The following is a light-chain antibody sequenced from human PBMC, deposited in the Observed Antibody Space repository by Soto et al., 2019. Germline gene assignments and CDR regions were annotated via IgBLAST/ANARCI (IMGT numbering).Light chain of an antibody. CDR3: QQYGNSPPLT. J-gene: IGKJ1*01. Sequence: EIVLTQSPGTLSLSPGERATLSCRASQSVSSSYLAWYQQKPGQAPRLLIYGASRRATGIPDRFSGSGSGTDCTPTISTLEPEAFAVYYCQQYGNSPPLTFGQGTKVEIK. V-gene: IGKV3-20*01. CDR2: GAS. CDR1: QSVSSSY.